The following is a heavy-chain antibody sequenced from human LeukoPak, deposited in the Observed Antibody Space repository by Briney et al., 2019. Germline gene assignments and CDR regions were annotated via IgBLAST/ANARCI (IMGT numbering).Heavy chain of an antibody. CDR1: GFTFNDYA. J-gene: IGHJ4*02. Sequence: PGGSLRLSCAASGFTFNDYAMHWVRQAPGKGLEWFSGISWNSGSIGYADSVKGRFTISRDNAKNSLYLQMNSLRAEDTALYYCAKDNDSYGDYLYYFDYWGQGTLVTVSS. CDR3: AKDNDSYGDYLYYFDY. CDR2: ISWNSGSI. D-gene: IGHD4-17*01. V-gene: IGHV3-9*01.